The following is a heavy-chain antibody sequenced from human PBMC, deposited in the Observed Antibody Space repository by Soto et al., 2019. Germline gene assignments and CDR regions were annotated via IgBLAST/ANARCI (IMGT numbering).Heavy chain of an antibody. CDR2: ISSGSSTI. Sequence: PGGSLRLSCAASGFTFSTYNMNWVRQAPGKGLEWISDISSGSSTIYYADSVKGRFTISRDNAKNSLYLQMNSLRDEDTAVYYCARPQIVGTSLTSAFDIWGRGTMVTVSS. J-gene: IGHJ3*02. V-gene: IGHV3-48*02. CDR3: ARPQIVGTSLTSAFDI. D-gene: IGHD1-26*01. CDR1: GFTFSTYN.